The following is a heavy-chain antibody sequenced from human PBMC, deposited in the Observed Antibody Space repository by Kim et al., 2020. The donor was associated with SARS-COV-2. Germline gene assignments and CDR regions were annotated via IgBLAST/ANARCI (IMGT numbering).Heavy chain of an antibody. V-gene: IGHV7-4-1*02. J-gene: IGHJ4*02. D-gene: IGHD2-2*02. CDR2: INTNTGNP. Sequence: ASVKVSCKASGYTFSDYAMNWVRQAPGQGLEWMGWINTNTGNPTYAQGFQGRFVFSLDTSASTAFLQISSLKAEDTAVYYCTRYCSTTSCYSGAFDFWGQGTLVTVSS. CDR3: TRYCSTTSCYSGAFDF. CDR1: GYTFSDYA.